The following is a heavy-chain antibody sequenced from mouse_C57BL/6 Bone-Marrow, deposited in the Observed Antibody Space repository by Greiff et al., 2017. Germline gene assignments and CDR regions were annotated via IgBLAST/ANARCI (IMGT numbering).Heavy chain of an antibody. Sequence: EVKVVESGGDLVKPGGSLKLSCAASGFTFSSYGMSWVRQTPDKRLEWVATISSGGSYTYYPDSVKGRFTISRDNAKNTLYLQMSSLKSEDTAMYYCARQRYGSSYPYWYFDVWGTGTTVTVSS. CDR3: ARQRYGSSYPYWYFDV. D-gene: IGHD1-1*01. V-gene: IGHV5-6*01. J-gene: IGHJ1*03. CDR1: GFTFSSYG. CDR2: ISSGGSYT.